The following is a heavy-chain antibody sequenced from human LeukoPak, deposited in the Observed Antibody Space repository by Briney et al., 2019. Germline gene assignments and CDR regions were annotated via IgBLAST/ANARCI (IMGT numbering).Heavy chain of an antibody. D-gene: IGHD2-21*02. CDR1: GGSFSGYY. Sequence: SETLSLTCAVYGGSFSGYYWSWIRQPPGKRLEWIGEINHSGSTNYNPSLKSRVTISVDTSKNQFSLKLSSVTAADTAVYYCARYNCGGDCYLRYRGQGTLVTVSS. CDR3: ARYNCGGDCYLRY. CDR2: INHSGST. V-gene: IGHV4-34*01. J-gene: IGHJ4*02.